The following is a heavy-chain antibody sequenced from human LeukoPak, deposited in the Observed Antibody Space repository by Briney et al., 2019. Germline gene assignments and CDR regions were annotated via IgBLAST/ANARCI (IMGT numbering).Heavy chain of an antibody. J-gene: IGHJ4*02. CDR1: GGSISSGDYY. CDR3: ATDIVVVVAAVPG. V-gene: IGHV4-30-4*01. Sequence: SETLSLTCTVSGGSISSGDYYWSWIRQPPGKGLEWIGYIYYSGSTYYNPSLKSRVTISVDTSKNQFSLKLSSVTAADTAVYYCATDIVVVVAAVPGWGQGTLVTVSS. CDR2: IYYSGST. D-gene: IGHD2-15*01.